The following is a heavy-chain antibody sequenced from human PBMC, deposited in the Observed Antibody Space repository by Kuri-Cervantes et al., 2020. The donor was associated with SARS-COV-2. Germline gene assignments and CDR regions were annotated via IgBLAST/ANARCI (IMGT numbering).Heavy chain of an antibody. J-gene: IGHJ3*02. CDR1: GFTFSSYA. CDR3: ASPIVVVPAAIRGYDAYDI. CDR2: ISGSGGST. Sequence: GGSLRLYCAASGFTFSSYAMSWVRQAPGKGLEWVSAISGSGGSTYYADPVKGRFTISRDNSKTTLYLKMNSLRAEDTAVYYCASPIVVVPAAIRGYDAYDICDQAT. D-gene: IGHD2-2*01. V-gene: IGHV3-23*01.